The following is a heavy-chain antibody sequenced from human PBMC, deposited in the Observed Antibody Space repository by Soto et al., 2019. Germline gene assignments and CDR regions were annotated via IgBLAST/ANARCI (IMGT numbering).Heavy chain of an antibody. CDR3: ARDRGYTGYDFAY. J-gene: IGHJ4*02. CDR2: INHDSGTI. Sequence: EVQLVESGGGLVQPGGSLRLSCAASGFTFSRYAMNWVRQAPGKGLEWVSYINHDSGTIYYADSVKGRFTISRDNANNLLSLQMNSLRAEDTAVYYFARDRGYTGYDFAYWGQGTLVTVSS. V-gene: IGHV3-48*01. D-gene: IGHD5-12*01. CDR1: GFTFSRYA.